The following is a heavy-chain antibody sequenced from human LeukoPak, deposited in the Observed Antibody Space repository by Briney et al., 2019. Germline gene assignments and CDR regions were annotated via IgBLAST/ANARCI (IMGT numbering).Heavy chain of an antibody. CDR1: GFTFSSYW. CDR3: ARAGYSSGWHYFDY. Sequence: PGGSLRLSCAASGFTFSSYWMHWVRQAPGKGLVWVSRIIGDGSSTSYADSVKGRFTISRDNAKNTLYLQMNSLRAEDTAVYYCARAGYSSGWHYFDYWGQGTLVTVSS. J-gene: IGHJ4*02. V-gene: IGHV3-74*01. D-gene: IGHD6-19*01. CDR2: IIGDGSST.